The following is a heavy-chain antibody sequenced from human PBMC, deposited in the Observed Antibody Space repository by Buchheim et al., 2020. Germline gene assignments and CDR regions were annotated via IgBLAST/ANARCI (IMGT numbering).Heavy chain of an antibody. D-gene: IGHD3-3*01. J-gene: IGHJ6*02. V-gene: IGHV3-30*18. CDR1: GFTFSSYG. CDR3: AKGHYDFWSGYPLLYYYYGMDV. Sequence: QVQLVESGGGVVQPGRSLRLSCAASGFTFSSYGMHWVRQAPGKGLEWVAVISYDGSNKYYADSVMGRFTISRDNSKTTLYLQMNSLRAEDTAVYYCAKGHYDFWSGYPLLYYYYGMDVWGQGTT. CDR2: ISYDGSNK.